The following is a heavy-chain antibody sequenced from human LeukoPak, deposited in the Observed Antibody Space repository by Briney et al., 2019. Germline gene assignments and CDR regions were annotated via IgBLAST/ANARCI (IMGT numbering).Heavy chain of an antibody. CDR1: GFPFSRHA. Sequence: GGSLRLSCAASGFPFSRHAMSWVRQAPGKGLEWVSSIGPTDDYRYYADSVKGRFSVSRDNSKNMVYLQLNSPRAEDTAIYYCMKEGWDYWGEGTLVTVSS. J-gene: IGHJ4*02. CDR2: IGPTDDYR. V-gene: IGHV3-23*01. D-gene: IGHD2-15*01. CDR3: MKEGWDY.